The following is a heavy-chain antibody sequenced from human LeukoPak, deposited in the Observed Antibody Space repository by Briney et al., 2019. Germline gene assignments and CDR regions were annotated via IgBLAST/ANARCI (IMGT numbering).Heavy chain of an antibody. V-gene: IGHV3-74*01. CDR3: ITAGASGTYGRFDP. CDR2: INSDGSTR. D-gene: IGHD3-10*01. Sequence: GGSLRLYCAASGFTFSSYAMSWVRQAPGKGLEWVSRINSDGSTRNYADSVKGRFTISRDNAKNAVYLQMNSLRAEDTAVYHCITAGASGTYGRFDPWGQGTLVTVSS. CDR1: GFTFSSYA. J-gene: IGHJ5*02.